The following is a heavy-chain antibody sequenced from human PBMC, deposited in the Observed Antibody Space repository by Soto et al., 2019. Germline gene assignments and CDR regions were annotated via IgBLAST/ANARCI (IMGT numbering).Heavy chain of an antibody. D-gene: IGHD3-16*01. CDR1: GFTFSSSV. V-gene: IGHV3-48*03. Sequence: EVQLVESGGGLVQPGVSLRLSCAASGFTFSSSVMSWVRQAPGKGLEWVSDIGSRSSAIFYADSVKGRFSISRDNAKNSLYLQMNSLRAEDTAVYYCARFFGEYSYGQRYLGDWGPGTLVSVSS. CDR2: IGSRSSAI. J-gene: IGHJ4*02. CDR3: ARFFGEYSYGQRYLGD.